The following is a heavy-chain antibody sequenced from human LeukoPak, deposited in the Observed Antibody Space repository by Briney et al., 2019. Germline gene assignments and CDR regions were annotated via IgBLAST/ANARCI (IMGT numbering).Heavy chain of an antibody. CDR2: ISYDGSNK. D-gene: IGHD4-23*01. J-gene: IGHJ4*02. Sequence: PGRSLRLSCAASGFTFSSYAMHWVRQAPGKGLEWVAVISYDGSNKYYADSVKGRFTISRDNSKNTLYLQMNSLRAEDTAVYYCARDTSGVTPYYFDYWGQGTLATVSS. CDR1: GFTFSSYA. CDR3: ARDTSGVTPYYFDY. V-gene: IGHV3-30-3*01.